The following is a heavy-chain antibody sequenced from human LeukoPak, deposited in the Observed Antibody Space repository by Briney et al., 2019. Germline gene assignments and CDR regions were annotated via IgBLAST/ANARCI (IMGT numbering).Heavy chain of an antibody. V-gene: IGHV4-39*07. CDR3: ARGEMATAFDY. Sequence: SQTLSLTCTVSGGSISSGSYYWGWIRQPPGKGLEWIGSIYYSGSTYYNPSLKSRVTISVDTSKNQFSLKLSSVTAADTAVYYCARGEMATAFDYWGQGTLVTVSS. CDR1: GGSISSGSYY. D-gene: IGHD5-24*01. J-gene: IGHJ4*02. CDR2: IYYSGST.